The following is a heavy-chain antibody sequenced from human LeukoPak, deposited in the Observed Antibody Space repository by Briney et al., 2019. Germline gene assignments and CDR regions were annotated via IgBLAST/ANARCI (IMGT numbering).Heavy chain of an antibody. D-gene: IGHD6-13*01. Sequence: PGGSLRLSCAASGFTFDDYGMSWVRQAPGKGLEWVSGINWNGGSTGYADSVKGRFTISRDNAKNSLYLQMNSLRAEDTALYYCARRNIAAAGIPPYYYYMDVRGKGTTVTVSS. CDR2: INWNGGST. J-gene: IGHJ6*03. V-gene: IGHV3-20*04. CDR3: ARRNIAAAGIPPYYYYMDV. CDR1: GFTFDDYG.